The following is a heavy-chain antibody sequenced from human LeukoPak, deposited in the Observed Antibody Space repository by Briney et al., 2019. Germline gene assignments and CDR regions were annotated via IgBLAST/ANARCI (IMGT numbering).Heavy chain of an antibody. D-gene: IGHD5-24*01. V-gene: IGHV4-59*11. CDR2: IYYSGNT. CDR3: ARDPGENYPYNWFDP. CDR1: GGSITSHY. J-gene: IGHJ5*02. Sequence: SETLSLTRTVSGGSITSHYWSWIRQPPGKGLEWIGYIYYSGNTNYNPSLKSRVTISVDTSKNQFSLSLTSVTAADTAVYYCARDPGENYPYNWFDPWGQGTLVTVSS.